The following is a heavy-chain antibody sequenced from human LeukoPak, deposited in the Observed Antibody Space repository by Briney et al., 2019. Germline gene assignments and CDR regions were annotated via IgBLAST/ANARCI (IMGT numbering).Heavy chain of an antibody. CDR2: ISTNGVT. V-gene: IGHV4-4*07. Sequence: PSETLSLTCIVSGGSISSYYWSYIRQPVGKGLEWIGRISTNGVTNYNPSLKSRVTISVDTSKNQFSLKLSSVTAADTAVYYCARYGYYYDSSGYYSLSYFDYWGQGTLVTVSS. CDR3: ARYGYYYDSSGYYSLSYFDY. J-gene: IGHJ4*02. CDR1: GGSISSYY. D-gene: IGHD3-22*01.